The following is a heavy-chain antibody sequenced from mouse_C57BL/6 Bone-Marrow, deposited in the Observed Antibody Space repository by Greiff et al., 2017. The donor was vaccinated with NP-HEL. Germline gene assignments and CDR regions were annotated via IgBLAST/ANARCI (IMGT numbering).Heavy chain of an antibody. V-gene: IGHV2-2*01. Sequence: VKLQQSGPGLVQPSQSLSITCTVSGFSLTSYGVHWVRQSPGKGLEWLGVIWSGGSTDYNAAFISRLSISKDNSKSQVFFKMNSLQADDTAIYYCARNEIYYDYAWFAYWGQGTLVTVSA. D-gene: IGHD2-4*01. CDR3: ARNEIYYDYAWFAY. CDR1: GFSLTSYG. J-gene: IGHJ3*01. CDR2: IWSGGST.